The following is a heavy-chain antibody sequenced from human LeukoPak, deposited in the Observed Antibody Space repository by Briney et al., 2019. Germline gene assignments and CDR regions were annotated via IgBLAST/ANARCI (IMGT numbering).Heavy chain of an antibody. CDR3: AREDGFDY. V-gene: IGHV3-21*01. CDR1: GFAFSNYS. CDR2: ISSSSSYI. J-gene: IGHJ4*02. Sequence: GGSLRLSCAGSGFAFSNYSMNWVRQAPGKGLEWVSSISSSSSYIYYADSVKGRFTISRDNAKNSLYLQMNSLRAEDTAVYYCAREDGFDYWGQGTLVTVSS.